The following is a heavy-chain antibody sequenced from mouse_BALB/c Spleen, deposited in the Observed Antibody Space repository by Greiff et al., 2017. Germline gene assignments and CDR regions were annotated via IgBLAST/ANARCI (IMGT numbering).Heavy chain of an antibody. V-gene: IGHV7-3*02. CDR2: IRNKANGYTT. CDR3: ARDNYGYFDY. Sequence: EVKLMESGGGLVQPGGSLRLSCATSGFTFTDYYMSWVRQPPGKALEWLGFIRNKANGYTTEYSASVKGRFTISRDNSQSILYLQMNTLRAEDSATYYCARDNYGYFDYWGQGTTLTVSS. J-gene: IGHJ2*01. CDR1: GFTFTDYY. D-gene: IGHD1-1*01.